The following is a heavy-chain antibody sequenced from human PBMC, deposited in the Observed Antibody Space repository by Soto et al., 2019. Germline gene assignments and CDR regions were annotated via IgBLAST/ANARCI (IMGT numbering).Heavy chain of an antibody. CDR1: GGSFSGYY. D-gene: IGHD6-13*01. Sequence: SSETLSLTCAVYGGSFSGYYWSWIRQPPGKGLEWIGEVNHSGSTNYDPSLKSRVTISVDTSKNQFSLRLSSVTAADTAVYYCATGLGQQLGVRFDPWGQGTLVTVSS. CDR2: VNHSGST. CDR3: ATGLGQQLGVRFDP. V-gene: IGHV4-34*01. J-gene: IGHJ5*02.